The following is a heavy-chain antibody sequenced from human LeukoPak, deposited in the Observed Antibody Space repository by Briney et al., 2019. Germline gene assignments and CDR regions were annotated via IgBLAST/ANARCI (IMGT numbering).Heavy chain of an antibody. CDR3: ARGRSSLAGAFDY. CDR2: MNPNSGNT. Sequence: EASVKVSCKASGYTFTSYDINWVRQATGQGLEWMGWMNPNSGNTGYAQKFQGRVTMTRNTSISTAYMELGSLRSEDTAVYYCARGRSSLAGAFDYWGQGTLVTVSS. D-gene: IGHD3-10*01. CDR1: GYTFTSYD. J-gene: IGHJ4*02. V-gene: IGHV1-8*01.